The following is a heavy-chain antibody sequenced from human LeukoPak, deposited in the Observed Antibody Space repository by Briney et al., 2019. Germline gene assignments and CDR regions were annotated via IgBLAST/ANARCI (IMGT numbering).Heavy chain of an antibody. CDR3: ARDGQQLGINDAFDI. Sequence: SQTLSLTCTVSGGSISSGDYYWSWIRQPPGKGLEWIGYIYYSGSTYYNPSLKSRVTISVDTSKNQFSLKLSSVTAADTAVYYCARDGQQLGINDAFDIWGQGTMVTVSS. CDR1: GGSISSGDYY. J-gene: IGHJ3*02. CDR2: IYYSGST. V-gene: IGHV4-30-4*08. D-gene: IGHD6-13*01.